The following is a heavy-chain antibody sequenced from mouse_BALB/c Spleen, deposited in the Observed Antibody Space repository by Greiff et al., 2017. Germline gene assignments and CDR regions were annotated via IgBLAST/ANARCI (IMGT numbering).Heavy chain of an antibody. Sequence: EVQRVESGPELVKPGASMKISCKASGYSFTGYTMNWVKQSHGKNLEWIGLINPYNGGTSYNQKFKGKATLTVDKSSSTAYMELLSLTSEDSAVYYCAREGGKLGGYFDVWGAGTTVTVSS. CDR1: GYSFTGYT. D-gene: IGHD4-1*01. J-gene: IGHJ1*01. V-gene: IGHV1-18*01. CDR2: INPYNGGT. CDR3: AREGGKLGGYFDV.